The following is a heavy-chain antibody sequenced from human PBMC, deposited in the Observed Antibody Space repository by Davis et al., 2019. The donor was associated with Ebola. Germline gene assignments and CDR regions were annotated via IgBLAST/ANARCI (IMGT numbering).Heavy chain of an antibody. CDR3: AREIAARRGGRFDY. J-gene: IGHJ4*02. CDR1: GFTFSSYA. D-gene: IGHD6-6*01. Sequence: GESLKISCAASGFTFSSYAMHWVRQAPGKGLEWVAVISYDGSNKYYADSVKGRFTISRDNSKNTLYLQMNSLRAEDTAVYYCAREIAARRGGRFDYWGQGTLVTVSS. V-gene: IGHV3-30-3*01. CDR2: ISYDGSNK.